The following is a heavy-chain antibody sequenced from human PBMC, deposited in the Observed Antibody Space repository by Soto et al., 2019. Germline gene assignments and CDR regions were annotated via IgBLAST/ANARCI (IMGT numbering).Heavy chain of an antibody. CDR2: INPNSGST. CDR3: ARVTATSPDAWLDP. V-gene: IGHV1-2*04. CDR1: GYTFNDYF. Sequence: QVQLVQSGAEVKEPGASVNVSCRASGYTFNDYFLHWVRQAPGQGLEWMGWINPNSGSTNLAQRFQGWVTMTRDASISTVSLVLNRLKSDDTAVYYCARVTATSPDAWLDPWGQGTLVTVSS. J-gene: IGHJ5*02. D-gene: IGHD4-4*01.